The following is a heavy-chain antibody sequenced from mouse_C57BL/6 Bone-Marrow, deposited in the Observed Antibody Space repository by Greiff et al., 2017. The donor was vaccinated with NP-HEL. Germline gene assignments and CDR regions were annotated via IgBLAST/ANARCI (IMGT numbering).Heavy chain of an antibody. CDR2: INPNYGTT. CDR1: GYSFTDYN. D-gene: IGHD1-1*01. Sequence: VQLKESGPELVKPGASVKISCKASGYSFTDYNMNWVKQSNGKSLEWIGVINPNYGTTSYNQKFKGKATLTVDQSSSTAYMQLNSLTSEDSAVYYCARDYGSSYYWYFDVWGTGTTVTVSS. CDR3: ARDYGSSYYWYFDV. J-gene: IGHJ1*03. V-gene: IGHV1-39*01.